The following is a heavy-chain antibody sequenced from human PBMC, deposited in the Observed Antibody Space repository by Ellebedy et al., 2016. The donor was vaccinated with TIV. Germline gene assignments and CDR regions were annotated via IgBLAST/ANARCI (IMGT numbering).Heavy chain of an antibody. CDR2: IYYSGST. J-gene: IGHJ3*02. Sequence: MPSETLSLTCTVSGDSISSYYWSWIRQPPGKGLEWIGYIYYSGSTYYNPSLKSRVTISVDTSKNQFSLKLSSVTAADTAVYYCARMGSGGDIFDAFDIWGQGTMVTVSS. D-gene: IGHD2-15*01. V-gene: IGHV4-59*08. CDR1: GDSISSYY. CDR3: ARMGSGGDIFDAFDI.